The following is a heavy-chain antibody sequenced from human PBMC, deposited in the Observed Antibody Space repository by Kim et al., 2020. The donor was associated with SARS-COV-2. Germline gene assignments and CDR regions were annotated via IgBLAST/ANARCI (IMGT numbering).Heavy chain of an antibody. CDR1: GGSISSSSYY. Sequence: SETLSLTCTVSGGSISSSSYYWGWIRQPPGKGLEWIGSIYYSGSTYYNPSLKSRVTISVDTSKNQFSLKLSSVTAADTAVYYCARHSLRFLEWANWFDPWGQGTLGTVSS. D-gene: IGHD3-3*01. CDR3: ARHSLRFLEWANWFDP. J-gene: IGHJ5*02. V-gene: IGHV4-39*01. CDR2: IYYSGST.